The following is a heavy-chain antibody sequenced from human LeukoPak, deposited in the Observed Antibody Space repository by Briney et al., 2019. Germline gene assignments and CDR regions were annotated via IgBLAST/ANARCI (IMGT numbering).Heavy chain of an antibody. CDR3: AKAATDVYYYGMDV. J-gene: IGHJ6*02. CDR1: GFTFDDYA. V-gene: IGHV3-9*01. D-gene: IGHD6-25*01. Sequence: GGSLRLSCAASGFTFDDYAMHWVRQAPGKGLEWVSGISWNSGTIDYADSVKGRFTISRDSAKNSLYLQMNSLRAEDTALYYCAKAATDVYYYGMDVWGQGTTVTVSS. CDR2: ISWNSGTI.